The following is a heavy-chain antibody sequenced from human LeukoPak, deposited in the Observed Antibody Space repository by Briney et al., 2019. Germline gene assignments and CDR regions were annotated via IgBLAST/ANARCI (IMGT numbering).Heavy chain of an antibody. CDR1: GYTVTSYG. CDR3: ARFSYSYYYYMDV. V-gene: IGHV1-18*01. CDR2: ISAYNGHT. Sequence: ASVKVSCKAAGYTVTSYGISWVRQAPGQGLEWRGGISAYNGHTNYAQKLQGRVTMTTDTSTSTAYMELRSLRSDDTAVYYCARFSYSYYYYMDVWGKGTTVTVSS. J-gene: IGHJ6*03.